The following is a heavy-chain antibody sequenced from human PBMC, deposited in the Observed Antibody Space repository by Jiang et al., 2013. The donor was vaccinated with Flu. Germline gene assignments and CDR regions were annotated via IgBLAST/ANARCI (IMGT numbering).Heavy chain of an antibody. CDR3: ATLRGSSYDTYLADY. Sequence: GGVVQPGGSLRLSCAASGFTFNYYAMHWVRQAPGKGLEWVTLIRFDGSQKYYADSVQGRFTVSRDNSKNTVYLQMNSLRPADTAMYYCATLRGSSYDTYLADYWGQGTLVTVSS. CDR2: IRFDGSQK. V-gene: IGHV3-30*02. J-gene: IGHJ4*02. D-gene: IGHD5-12*01. CDR1: GFTFNYYA.